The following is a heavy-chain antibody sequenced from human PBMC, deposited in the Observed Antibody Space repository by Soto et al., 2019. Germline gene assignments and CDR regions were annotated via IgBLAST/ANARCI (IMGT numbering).Heavy chain of an antibody. CDR1: GGSISSGGYS. CDR2: MFYSGNI. V-gene: IGHV4-61*08. Sequence: PSETLSLTCAVSGGSISSGGYSWSWIRQPPGKGLEWIAYMFYSGNINYNPSLRSRVTMSVDTSKNQFSLRLSSVTAADTAVYYCARADPDCTGGSCYGMDVWGQGTTVTVSS. CDR3: ARADPDCTGGSCYGMDV. J-gene: IGHJ6*02. D-gene: IGHD2-8*02.